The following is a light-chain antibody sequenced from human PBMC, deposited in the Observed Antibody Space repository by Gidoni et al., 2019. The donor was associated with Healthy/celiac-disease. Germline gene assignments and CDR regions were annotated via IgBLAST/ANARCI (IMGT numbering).Light chain of an antibody. V-gene: IGKV3-11*01. CDR1: QSVSSY. CDR3: QQRSNWPPGYT. Sequence: ESELTQSPATLSLSPGERATLSCRASQSVSSYLTWYQQKPGQAPRLLIYDASNRATGIPARFSGSGSGTDFTLTISSLEPEDFAVYYCQQRSNWPPGYTFGQGTKLEIK. CDR2: DAS. J-gene: IGKJ2*01.